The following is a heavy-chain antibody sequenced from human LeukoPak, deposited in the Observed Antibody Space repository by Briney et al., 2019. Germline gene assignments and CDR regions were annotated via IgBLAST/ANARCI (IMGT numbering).Heavy chain of an antibody. CDR3: AREKGRSCSPLIRRFPGWFDP. D-gene: IGHD2-15*01. CDR2: INHSGST. CDR1: GGSFSGYY. J-gene: IGHJ5*02. V-gene: IGHV4-34*01. Sequence: SETLSLTCAVYGGSFSGYYWSWIRQPPGKGLEWIGEINHSGSTNYNPSLKSRVTISVDTSKNQFSLKLSSVTAADTAVYYCAREKGRSCSPLIRRFPGWFDPWGQGTLVTVSS.